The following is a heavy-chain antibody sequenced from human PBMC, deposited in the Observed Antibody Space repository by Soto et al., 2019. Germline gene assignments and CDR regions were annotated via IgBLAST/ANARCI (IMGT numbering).Heavy chain of an antibody. CDR3: ARQGYDILTCLPFDY. Sequence: QLQLQESGPGLVKPSETLSLTCTVSGGSISSSSYYWGWIRQPPGKGLEWIGSIYYIGSTYYNPSLKSRVTISVDTSKNQFSLKLSSVNAADTAVYYCARQGYDILTCLPFDYWGQGTLVTVSS. CDR2: IYYIGST. CDR1: GGSISSSSYY. D-gene: IGHD3-9*01. J-gene: IGHJ4*02. V-gene: IGHV4-39*01.